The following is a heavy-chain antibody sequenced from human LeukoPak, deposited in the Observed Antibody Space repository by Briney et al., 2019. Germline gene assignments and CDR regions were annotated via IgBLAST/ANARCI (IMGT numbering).Heavy chain of an antibody. CDR2: TYYRSKWYN. D-gene: IGHD5-18*01. CDR3: ARERIQLWEIHDAFDI. J-gene: IGHJ3*02. V-gene: IGHV6-1*01. Sequence: SQTLSLTCAISGDSVSSNSAAWNWIRQSPSRGLEWLGRTYYRSKWYNDYAVSVKSRITINPDTSKNQFSLQMNSVTPEDTAVYYCARERIQLWEIHDAFDIWGQGTMVTVSS. CDR1: GDSVSSNSAA.